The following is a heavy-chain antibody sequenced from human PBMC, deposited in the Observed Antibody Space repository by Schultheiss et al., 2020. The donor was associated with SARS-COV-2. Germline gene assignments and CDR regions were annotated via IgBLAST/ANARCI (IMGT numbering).Heavy chain of an antibody. CDR2: INGDGGDG. CDR1: GFTFSNYW. Sequence: GGSLRLSCAASGFTFSNYWMTWVRQPPGMGLEWVANINGDGGDGYYVDSVKGRFTISRDNAKNLLYLQLNSLRAEDTAVYYCAKQNTGNPNGWGQGTLVTVSS. J-gene: IGHJ4*02. V-gene: IGHV3-7*03. CDR3: AKQNTGNPNG. D-gene: IGHD1-14*01.